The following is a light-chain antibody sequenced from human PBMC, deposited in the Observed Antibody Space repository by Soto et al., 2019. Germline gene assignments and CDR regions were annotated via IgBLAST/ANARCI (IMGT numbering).Light chain of an antibody. Sequence: EIVLTQSPATLSLSPGERATLSCRASQSVGTYFAWYQQKPGQAPRLLIYDSSNRATGIPARFSGRGSGTDFTLTISSLEPEDFGVYYCQQRSDWPSTFGGGTKVEIK. CDR1: QSVGTY. J-gene: IGKJ4*01. CDR2: DSS. V-gene: IGKV3-11*01. CDR3: QQRSDWPST.